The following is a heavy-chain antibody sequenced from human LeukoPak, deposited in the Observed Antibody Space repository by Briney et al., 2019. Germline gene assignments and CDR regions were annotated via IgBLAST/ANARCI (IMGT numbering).Heavy chain of an antibody. J-gene: IGHJ4*02. V-gene: IGHV4-34*01. CDR2: INHSGST. D-gene: IGHD3-22*01. CDR3: ARPFYYYDSSGYYYGCYFDY. CDR1: GGSFSGYY. Sequence: SETLSLTCAVYGGSFSGYYWSWIRQPPGKGLEWIGEINHSGSTNYNPSLKSRVTISVDTSKNQFSLKLSSVTAADTAVYYCARPFYYYDSSGYYYGCYFDYWGQGTLVTVSS.